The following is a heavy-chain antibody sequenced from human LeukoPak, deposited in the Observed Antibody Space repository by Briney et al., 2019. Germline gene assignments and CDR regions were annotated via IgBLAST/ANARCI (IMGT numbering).Heavy chain of an antibody. CDR1: GFTFSSYW. Sequence: GGSLRLSCAASGFTFSSYWMNWVRQAPGKGLVWVSRIASDGSSTTYADSVKGRFTISRDNSKNTLFLQMNSLRVEDTAPYYCAKSVAIYFYYGLDVWGQGTTVTVSS. CDR3: AKSVAIYFYYGLDV. D-gene: IGHD3-3*01. V-gene: IGHV3-74*01. CDR2: IASDGSST. J-gene: IGHJ6*02.